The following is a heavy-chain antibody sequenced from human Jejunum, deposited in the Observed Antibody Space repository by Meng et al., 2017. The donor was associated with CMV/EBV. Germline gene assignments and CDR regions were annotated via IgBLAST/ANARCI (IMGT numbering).Heavy chain of an antibody. Sequence: QKPVASVKISCMASGYSFTNYYMDWVRQAPGQGRKWMGMINPGGGDTSYTQKFQGRVAMTTDTSTKTVYMELRSLRSDDTAVYFCATVDRGGLGEYYFDFWGQGTLVTVSS. J-gene: IGHJ4*02. CDR3: ATVDRGGLGEYYFDF. CDR2: INPGGGDT. CDR1: GYSFTNYY. V-gene: IGHV1-46*03. D-gene: IGHD5-24*01.